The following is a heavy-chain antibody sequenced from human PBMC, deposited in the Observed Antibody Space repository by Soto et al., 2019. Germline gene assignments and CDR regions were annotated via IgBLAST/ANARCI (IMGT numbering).Heavy chain of an antibody. V-gene: IGHV3-21*02. CDR2: ISASSTYI. CDR1: GFIFSSHT. J-gene: IGHJ4*02. Sequence: EVQLVESGGGLVKPGGSLRLSCAASGFIFSSHTMNWVRQVPGKGLEWVSSISASSTYIYYADSLKGRFTISRDNAYISLYLQVSRLSAEDTAVYYCARGWLRDPWMYWGQGTLVTVSS. CDR3: ARGWLRDPWMY. D-gene: IGHD3-22*01.